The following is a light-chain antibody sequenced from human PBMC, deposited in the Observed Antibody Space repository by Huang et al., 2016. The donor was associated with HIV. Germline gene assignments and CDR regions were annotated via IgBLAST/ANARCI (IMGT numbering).Light chain of an antibody. Sequence: EIVLTQSPGTLSVSPGERAILSCRASQSVSNLLAWYQQKPGQPPRLLIYNASNRASGIPVRLGGSGSGTDFTLTISSLEPEDFATYYCQQRSDWPHTFGPGTTVDI. CDR3: QQRSDWPHT. CDR2: NAS. CDR1: QSVSNL. V-gene: IGKV3-11*01. J-gene: IGKJ3*01.